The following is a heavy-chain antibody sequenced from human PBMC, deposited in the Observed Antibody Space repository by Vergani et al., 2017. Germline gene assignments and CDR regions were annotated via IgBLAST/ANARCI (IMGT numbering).Heavy chain of an antibody. J-gene: IGHJ6*03. CDR2: ISWNSGSI. CDR1: GFTFDDYA. V-gene: IGHV3-9*01. CDR3: AKXIEGQWGLSSYMDV. Sequence: EVQLVESGGGLVQPGRSLRLSCAASGFTFDDYAMHWVRQAPGKGLEWVSGISWNSGSIGYADSVKGRFTISRDNAKNSLYLQMNSLRAEDTALYYCAKXIEGQWGLSSYMDVWGKGP. D-gene: IGHD1-26*01.